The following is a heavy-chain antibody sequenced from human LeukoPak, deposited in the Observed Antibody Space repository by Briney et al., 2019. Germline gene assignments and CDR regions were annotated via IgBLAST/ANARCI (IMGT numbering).Heavy chain of an antibody. CDR1: GFTFSSYG. J-gene: IGHJ4*02. CDR2: IWYDGSNK. V-gene: IGHV3-33*01. D-gene: IGHD6-19*01. CDR3: ARDNQWLASHYFDS. Sequence: PGGSLRLSCAASGFTFSSYGMHWVRQAPGKGLEWVAVIWYDGSNKYYADSVKGRFTISRDNSKNTLYLQMNSLRAEDTAVYYCARDNQWLASHYFDSWGQGTLVTVSS.